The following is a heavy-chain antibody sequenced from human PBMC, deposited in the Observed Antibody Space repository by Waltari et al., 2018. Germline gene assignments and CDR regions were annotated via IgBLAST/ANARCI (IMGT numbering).Heavy chain of an antibody. V-gene: IGHV1-69*01. CDR1: TFSSYA. J-gene: IGHJ6*03. CDR3: ARGWFPYYYYMDV. Sequence: TFSSYAISWVRQAPGQGLEWMGGIIPIFGTANYAQKFQGRVTITADESTSTAYMELSSLRSEDTAVYYCARGWFPYYYYMDVWGKGTTVTISS. D-gene: IGHD3-10*01. CDR2: IIPIFGTA.